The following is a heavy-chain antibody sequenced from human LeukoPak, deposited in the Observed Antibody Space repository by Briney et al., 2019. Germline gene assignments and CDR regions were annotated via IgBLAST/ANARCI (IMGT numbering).Heavy chain of an antibody. Sequence: GGSLRLSCAASGFTFSSYAMHWVRQAPGKGLEWVAVISYDGSNKYYADSVKGRFTISRDNSKNTLYLQMNSLRAEDTAVYYCARVEYSSSSFDYWGREPWSPSPQ. CDR2: ISYDGSNK. CDR1: GFTFSSYA. J-gene: IGHJ4*02. CDR3: ARVEYSSSSFDY. D-gene: IGHD6-6*01. V-gene: IGHV3-30-3*01.